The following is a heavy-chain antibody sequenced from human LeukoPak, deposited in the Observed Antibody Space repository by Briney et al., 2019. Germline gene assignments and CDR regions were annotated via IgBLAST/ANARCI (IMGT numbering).Heavy chain of an antibody. CDR1: GFTFSSYW. J-gene: IGHJ4*02. CDR2: ISSSSSYI. D-gene: IGHD6-6*01. CDR3: VRDNRVLISSSTNFDY. Sequence: GGSLRLSCAASGFTFSSYWMSWVRQAPGRGLEWVSSISSSSSYIYYGDSVKGRFTISRDNAKNSLYLQMNSLRVEDTAVYYCVRDNRVLISSSTNFDYWGQGTLVTVSS. V-gene: IGHV3-21*01.